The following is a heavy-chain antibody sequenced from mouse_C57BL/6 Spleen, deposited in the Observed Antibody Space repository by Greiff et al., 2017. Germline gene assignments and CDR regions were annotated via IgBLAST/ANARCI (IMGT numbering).Heavy chain of an antibody. CDR2: INPSDGYT. CDR3: AREGGKAHYAMDY. Sequence: QVQLQQSGAVLVKPGASVKLSCKASGYTFTSYWMTWVKQRPGKGLEWIGEINPSDGYTNYNHKFKGKSTLTVDKSSSTAYMQLSSLTSEDSAVYYCAREGGKAHYAMDYWGQGTSVTVSS. J-gene: IGHJ4*01. D-gene: IGHD1-1*02. V-gene: IGHV1-69*01. CDR1: GYTFTSYW.